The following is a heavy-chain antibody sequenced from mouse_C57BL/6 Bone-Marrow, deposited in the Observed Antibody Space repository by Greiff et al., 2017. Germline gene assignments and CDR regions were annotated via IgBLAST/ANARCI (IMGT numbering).Heavy chain of an antibody. V-gene: IGHV5-6*01. CDR3: ARQRFAY. CDR1: GFTFSSYG. J-gene: IGHJ3*01. CDR2: ISSGGSYT. Sequence: VQLKESGGDLVKPGGSLKLSCAASGFTFSSYGMSWVRQTPDKRLEWVATISSGGSYTYYPDSVKGRFTISRDNAKNTLYLQMSSLKSEDTAMYYCARQRFAYWGQWTLVTVSA.